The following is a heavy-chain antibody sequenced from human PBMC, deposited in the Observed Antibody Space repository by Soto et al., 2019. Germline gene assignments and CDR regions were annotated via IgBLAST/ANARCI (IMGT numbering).Heavy chain of an antibody. J-gene: IGHJ4*02. CDR3: ARDCNGGRCYPIY. V-gene: IGHV1-18*01. Sequence: QVQLVQSGAEVKKPGASVKVSCKVSGYTFPSYGITWVRQAPGQGLEWMGWISGYNGDTNYAQRLQGRVTMTTDTSTSTAYMELRSLRSDDTAVYYCARDCNGGRCYPIYWGQGTPVTVSS. D-gene: IGHD2-15*01. CDR1: GYTFPSYG. CDR2: ISGYNGDT.